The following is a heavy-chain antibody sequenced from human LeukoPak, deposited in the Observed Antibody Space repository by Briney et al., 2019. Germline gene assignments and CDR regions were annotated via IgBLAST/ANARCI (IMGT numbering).Heavy chain of an antibody. D-gene: IGHD4-11*01. J-gene: IGHJ4*02. CDR2: ISGSGGST. Sequence: PGGSLRLSCAASGFTFSSYAMSWVRQAPGKGLEWVSAISGSGGSTYYADSVKGRFTISRDNSKNTLYMQMNSLRAKDTAVYYCAKVKWTTVTPFDYWGQGTLVTVSS. CDR1: GFTFSSYA. CDR3: AKVKWTTVTPFDY. V-gene: IGHV3-23*01.